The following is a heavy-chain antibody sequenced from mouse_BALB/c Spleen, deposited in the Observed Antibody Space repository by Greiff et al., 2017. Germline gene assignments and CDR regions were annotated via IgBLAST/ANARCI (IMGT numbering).Heavy chain of an antibody. CDR1: GYTFTSYW. Sequence: QQSCKASGYTFTSYWMHWVKQRPGQGLEWIGEINPSNGRTNYNEKFKSKATLTVDKSSSTAYMQLSSLTSEDSAVYYCARAASYYRYESPYAMDYWGQGTSVTVSS. V-gene: IGHV1S81*02. CDR3: ARAASYYRYESPYAMDY. CDR2: INPSNGRT. J-gene: IGHJ4*01. D-gene: IGHD2-14*01.